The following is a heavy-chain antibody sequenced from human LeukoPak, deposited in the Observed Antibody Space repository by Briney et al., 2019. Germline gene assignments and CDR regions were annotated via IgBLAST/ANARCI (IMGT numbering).Heavy chain of an antibody. D-gene: IGHD2-2*01. CDR2: INHSGST. CDR3: ARPYCGSTSCYAPFDY. CDR1: GGSFSGYH. Sequence: SETLSLTCAVYGGSFSGYHWSWIRQPPGKGLEWIGEINHSGSTNYNPSLKSRVTILVDTSKNQFSLKLNSVTAADTAVYYCARPYCGSTSCYAPFDYWGQGSLVTVSS. J-gene: IGHJ4*02. V-gene: IGHV4-34*01.